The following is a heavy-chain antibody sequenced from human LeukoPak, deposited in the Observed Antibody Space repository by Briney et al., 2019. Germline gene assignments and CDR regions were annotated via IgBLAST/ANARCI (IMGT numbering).Heavy chain of an antibody. V-gene: IGHV1-8*01. CDR2: MNPNSGNT. CDR3: ARVVLDHYYDSSGYLGTLDY. Sequence: EASVKVSCKASGYTFTSYDINWVRQATGQGLEWMGWMNPNSGNTGYAQKFQGRVTMTRNTSISTAYMELSSLRSEDTAVYYCARVVLDHYYDSSGYLGTLDYWGQGTLVTVSS. J-gene: IGHJ4*02. D-gene: IGHD3-22*01. CDR1: GYTFTSYD.